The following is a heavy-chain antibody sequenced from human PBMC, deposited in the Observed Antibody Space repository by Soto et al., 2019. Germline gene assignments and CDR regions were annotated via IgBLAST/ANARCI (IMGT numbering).Heavy chain of an antibody. V-gene: IGHV5-51*01. D-gene: IGHD6-13*01. CDR2: IYPGDSDT. Sequence: EVQLVQSGAEVKKPGESLKISCKGSGYSFTSYWIGWVRQMPGKGLEWMGFIYPGDSDTRYSPSFQGQVTISADKSISTAYLQWSSLKASDTAMYYCARQIAAAGTIARYYYYYMDVWGKGTTVTVSS. CDR1: GYSFTSYW. J-gene: IGHJ6*03. CDR3: ARQIAAAGTIARYYYYYMDV.